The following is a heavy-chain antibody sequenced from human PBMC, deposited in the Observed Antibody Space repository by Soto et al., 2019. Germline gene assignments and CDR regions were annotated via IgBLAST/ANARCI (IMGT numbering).Heavy chain of an antibody. CDR3: AKDYYFDC. CDR1: GFTFSIYA. V-gene: IGHV3-23*01. CDR2: ISGSGGST. J-gene: IGHJ4*02. Sequence: GGSLRLSCAASGFTFSIYAMTWVRQAPGKGLEWVSTISGSGGSTYYADSVKGRFTCSRENSKNTLFLQLNSLRAEDTAVYYCAKDYYFDCWGQGTLVTVSS.